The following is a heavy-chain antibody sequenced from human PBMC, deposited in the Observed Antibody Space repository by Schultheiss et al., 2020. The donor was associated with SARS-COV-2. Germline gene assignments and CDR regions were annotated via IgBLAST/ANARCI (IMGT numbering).Heavy chain of an antibody. V-gene: IGHV1-18*01. J-gene: IGHJ4*02. CDR1: GYTFTSHG. CDR3: ARDIGGGFDY. Sequence: ASVKVSCKASGYTFTSHGLIWVRQAPGQGLEWMGWISPYNGDTHYAQNLQGRVTMTTDTSTTTTFMELRSLRGDDTAVYYCARDIGGGFDYWGQGTLVTVSS. CDR2: ISPYNGDT.